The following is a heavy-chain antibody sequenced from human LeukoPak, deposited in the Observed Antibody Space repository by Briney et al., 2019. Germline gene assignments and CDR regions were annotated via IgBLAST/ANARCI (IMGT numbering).Heavy chain of an antibody. CDR2: IYYSGST. CDR3: AMDCSGGSCFDP. V-gene: IGHV4-59*01. Sequence: SETLSLTCTVSGGSISSYYWSWIRQPPGKGLEWIGYIYYSGSTNYNPSLKSRVTISVDTSKNQFSLKLSSVTAADTAVYYCAMDCSGGSCFDPWGQGTLVTVSS. J-gene: IGHJ5*02. D-gene: IGHD2-15*01. CDR1: GGSISSYY.